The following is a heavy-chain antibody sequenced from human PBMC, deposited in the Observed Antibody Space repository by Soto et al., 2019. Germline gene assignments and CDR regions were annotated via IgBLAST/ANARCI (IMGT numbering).Heavy chain of an antibody. J-gene: IGHJ4*02. CDR1: GFSFSDNA. Sequence: PGGSLRLSCAASGFSFSDNAMGWVRQGPGKGLEWVSSISGGSGITSYADSVVGRFTISRDSSKNTLYLHMSTLSGEDTAAYYCAKTTYSSTSSSFDHWGPGTLVTVSS. D-gene: IGHD2-2*01. V-gene: IGHV3-23*01. CDR3: AKTTYSSTSSSFDH. CDR2: ISGGSGIT.